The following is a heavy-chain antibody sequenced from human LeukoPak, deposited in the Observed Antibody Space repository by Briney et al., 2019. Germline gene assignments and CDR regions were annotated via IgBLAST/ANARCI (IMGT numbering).Heavy chain of an antibody. J-gene: IGHJ4*02. CDR2: ISSSSSYI. Sequence: PGGSLRLSCAASGFTFSSYSMNWVRQAPGKGLEWVSSISSSSSYIYYADSVKGRFTISRDNAKNSLYLQMNSLRAEDTAVYYCARDGGVVVTAFYFDYWGQGTLVTVSS. CDR1: GFTFSSYS. V-gene: IGHV3-21*01. D-gene: IGHD2-21*02. CDR3: ARDGGVVVTAFYFDY.